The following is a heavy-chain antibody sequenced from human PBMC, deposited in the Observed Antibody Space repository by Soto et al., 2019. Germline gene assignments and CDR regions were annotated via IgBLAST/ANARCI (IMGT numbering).Heavy chain of an antibody. CDR2: ISSDGSSK. CDR3: ARDQVNYDILTGHYPRWFDP. J-gene: IGHJ5*02. V-gene: IGHV3-30-3*01. CDR1: GFSFNNYA. D-gene: IGHD3-9*01. Sequence: GGSLRLSCAASGFSFNNYALHWVRQAPGKGLEWVAVISSDGSSKSYADSVKGRFTISRDNSKNTLFLQMNSLRAEDTAVYYCARDQVNYDILTGHYPRWFDPWGQGTPVTVSS.